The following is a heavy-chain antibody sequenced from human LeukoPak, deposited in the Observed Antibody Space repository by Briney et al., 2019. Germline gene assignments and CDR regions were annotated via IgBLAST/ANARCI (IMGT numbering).Heavy chain of an antibody. CDR3: AKFGYSSSWYDAFDI. D-gene: IGHD6-13*01. V-gene: IGHV3-23*01. Sequence: GGSLRLSCAASGFTFSSYAMSWVRQAPGKGLEWVSAISGSGGSTHYADSVKGRFTISRDNSKNTLYLQMNSLIAEDTAVYYCAKFGYSSSWYDAFDIWGQGTMVTVSS. CDR2: ISGSGGST. CDR1: GFTFSSYA. J-gene: IGHJ3*02.